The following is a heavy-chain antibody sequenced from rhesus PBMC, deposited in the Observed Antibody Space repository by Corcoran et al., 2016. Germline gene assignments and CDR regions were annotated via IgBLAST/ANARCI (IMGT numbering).Heavy chain of an antibody. D-gene: IGHD4-29*01. CDR2: ISGSGGST. V-gene: IGHV4-173*01. J-gene: IGHJ4*01. CDR1: GGSISSNY. CDR3: ARRDPTTVAATGLDY. Sequence: QLQLQESGPGLVKPSETLSLTCAVSGGSISSNYWSWIRQPPGKGLEWIGRISGSGGSTDYNPSLQSRVTISTDTSTNQFSLKLSSVTAADTAVYYCARRDPTTVAATGLDYWGQGVLVTVSS.